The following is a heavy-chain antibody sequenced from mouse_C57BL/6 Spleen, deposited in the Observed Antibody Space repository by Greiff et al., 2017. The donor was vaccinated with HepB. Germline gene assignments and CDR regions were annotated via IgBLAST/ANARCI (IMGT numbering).Heavy chain of an antibody. V-gene: IGHV1-4*01. J-gene: IGHJ1*03. CDR3: AAYYYGSRGARWYFDV. D-gene: IGHD1-1*01. CDR2: INPSSGYT. CDR1: GYTFTSYT. Sequence: VQLQESGAELARPGASVKMSCKASGYTFTSYTMHWVKKRPGQGLEWIGYINPSSGYTKYNQKFKDKAKLTADKSSSTAYMQLSSLTSEDSAVYYCAAYYYGSRGARWYFDVWGTGTTVTVSS.